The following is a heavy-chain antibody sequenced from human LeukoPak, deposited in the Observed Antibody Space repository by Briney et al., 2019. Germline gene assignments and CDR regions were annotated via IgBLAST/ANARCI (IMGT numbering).Heavy chain of an antibody. D-gene: IGHD5/OR15-5a*01. Sequence: PGGSLRLSCAASGFSFSSYSINWVRQAPGKGLEWVSSISSFGTDIFYEDSVRGRFTVSRDNARNSMDLQMKSLRAEDTAVYYCASLKTGSRVSYYFDYLAQGPLLTVSS. V-gene: IGHV3-21*01. CDR3: ASLKTGSRVSYYFDY. CDR2: ISSFGTDI. CDR1: GFSFSSYS. J-gene: IGHJ4*02.